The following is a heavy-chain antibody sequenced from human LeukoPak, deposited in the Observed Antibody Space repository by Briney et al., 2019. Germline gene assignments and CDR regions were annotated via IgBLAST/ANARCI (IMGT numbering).Heavy chain of an antibody. CDR1: GGSISSSNW. CDR3: ARGQDGYNWGAFDI. Sequence: SSETLSLTCAVSGGSISSSNWWSWVRQPPGKGLEWIGEVYHSGDTNYNPSLKSRVTISADKSNNLFSLRLNSVTAADTAVYYCARGQDGYNWGAFDIWGQGTMVTVSS. V-gene: IGHV4-4*02. J-gene: IGHJ3*02. CDR2: VYHSGDT. D-gene: IGHD5-24*01.